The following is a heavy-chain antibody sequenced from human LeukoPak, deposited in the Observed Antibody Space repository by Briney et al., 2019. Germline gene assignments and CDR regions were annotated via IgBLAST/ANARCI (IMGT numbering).Heavy chain of an antibody. CDR3: ARATGYSSGWVRLDWFDP. D-gene: IGHD6-19*01. V-gene: IGHV4-39*07. CDR2: IYYSGST. Sequence: PSETLSLTCTVSGGSISSSSYYWGWIRQSPGKGLEWIGSIYYSGSTYYNPSLKSRVTISVDTSKNQFSLKLSSVTAADTAVYYCARATGYSSGWVRLDWFDPWGQGTLVTVSS. J-gene: IGHJ5*02. CDR1: GGSISSSSYY.